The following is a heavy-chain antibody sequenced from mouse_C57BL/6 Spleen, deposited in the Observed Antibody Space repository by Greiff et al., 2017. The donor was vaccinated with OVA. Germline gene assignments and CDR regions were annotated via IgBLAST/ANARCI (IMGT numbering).Heavy chain of an antibody. V-gene: IGHV1-55*01. Sequence: VQLQQPGAELVQPGASVKMSCKASGYTFTSYWITWVKQRPGQGLEWIGDIYPGSGSTNYNEKFKSKATLTVDTSSSTAYMQLSSLTSEDSAVYYCAREESLYGNYGNFDYWGQGTTLTVSS. CDR2: IYPGSGST. J-gene: IGHJ2*01. CDR3: AREESLYGNYGNFDY. D-gene: IGHD2-1*01. CDR1: GYTFTSYW.